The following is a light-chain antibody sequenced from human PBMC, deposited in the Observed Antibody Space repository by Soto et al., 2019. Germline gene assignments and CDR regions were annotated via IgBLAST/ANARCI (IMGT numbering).Light chain of an antibody. J-gene: IGKJ1*01. CDR1: QGISNW. CDR3: KQYNSYWT. CDR2: DAS. Sequence: EIEMTQSPSSVSPSLGDRVTITCRASQGISNWLAWYQQKPGKAPKLLIYDASSLQSGVPSRFSGSGSGTEFTLTIRSLQPDDFATYYCKQYNSYWTFGQGTKVDIK. V-gene: IGKV1-5*01.